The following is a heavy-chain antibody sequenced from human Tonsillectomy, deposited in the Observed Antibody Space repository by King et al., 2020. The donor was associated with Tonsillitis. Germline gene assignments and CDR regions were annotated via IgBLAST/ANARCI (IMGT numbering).Heavy chain of an antibody. CDR1: GFTFSNYA. Sequence: QLVQSGGGSVQPGGSLRLSCAASGFTFSNYAMNWVRQAPGKGLEWVSGVSGIGGSTYYADSVKGRFTVSRDNSKNTLFLQMNSPRAEDTAVYYCAKDLMTTVTSLNSAAIDHWGQGTLVTVSS. CDR2: VSGIGGST. V-gene: IGHV3-23*04. CDR3: AKDLMTTVTSLNSAAIDH. J-gene: IGHJ4*02. D-gene: IGHD4-11*01.